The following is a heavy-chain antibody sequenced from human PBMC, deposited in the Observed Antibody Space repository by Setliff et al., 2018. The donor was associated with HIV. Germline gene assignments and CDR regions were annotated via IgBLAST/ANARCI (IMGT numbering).Heavy chain of an antibody. J-gene: IGHJ3*02. CDR1: GFTFSSYS. CDR2: ISSSSSYI. CDR3: ARVGSFDAFDI. V-gene: IGHV3-21*01. D-gene: IGHD6-13*01. Sequence: ASVKVSCAASGFTFSSYSMNWVRQAPGKGLEWVSSISSSSSYIYYADSVKGRFTISRDNAKNSLYLQMNSLRAEDTAVYYCARVGSFDAFDIWGQGTMVTVSS.